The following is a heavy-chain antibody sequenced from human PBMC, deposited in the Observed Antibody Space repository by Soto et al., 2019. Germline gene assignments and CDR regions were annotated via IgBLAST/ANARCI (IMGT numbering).Heavy chain of an antibody. V-gene: IGHV3-66*01. CDR1: GFTVSSKY. CDR2: IQSGGTT. CDR3: AMDDILCSGGICYGVPMDV. J-gene: IGHJ6*03. Sequence: EVQLVESGGGLVQPGGSLRLSCGASGFTVSSKYMSWVRQAPGKGLEWVSLIQSGGTTYYADSVKGRFTISRDSSKNMLHRQMDSRRAEDTAVYYSAMDDILCSGGICYGVPMDVWGKWTTVTVSS. D-gene: IGHD2-15*01.